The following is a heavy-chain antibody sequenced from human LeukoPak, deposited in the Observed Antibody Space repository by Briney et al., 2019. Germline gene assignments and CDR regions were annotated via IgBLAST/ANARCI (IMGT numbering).Heavy chain of an antibody. V-gene: IGHV3-43*02. CDR3: AKDLSTVFDALNI. CDR1: GFTFHDYA. J-gene: IGHJ3*02. D-gene: IGHD4-17*01. CDR2: ISGDGDTT. Sequence: PGGSLRLSCAASGFTFHDYAMHWVRQAPGKGLEWVSLISGDGDTTYYAAPVKGRFTISRDNKKNFLYLQMNNLGTEDTALFYCAKDLSTVFDALNIWGQGTPVTVSS.